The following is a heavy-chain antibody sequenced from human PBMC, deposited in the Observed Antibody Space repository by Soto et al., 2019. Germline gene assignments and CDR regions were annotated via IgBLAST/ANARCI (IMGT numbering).Heavy chain of an antibody. V-gene: IGHV4-30-4*01. CDR3: ARAARIFGVVIRFDY. D-gene: IGHD3-3*02. CDR1: GGSISSGDYY. Sequence: SETLSLTCTVSGGSISSGDYYWSWIRQPPGKGLEWIGYIYYSGSTYYNPSLKSRVTISVDTSKNQFSLKLSSVTAADTAVYYCARAARIFGVVIRFDYWGQGTLVTVSS. CDR2: IYYSGST. J-gene: IGHJ4*02.